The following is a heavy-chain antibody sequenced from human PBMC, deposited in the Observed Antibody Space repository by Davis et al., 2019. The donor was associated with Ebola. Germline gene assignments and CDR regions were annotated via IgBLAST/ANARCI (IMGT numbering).Heavy chain of an antibody. D-gene: IGHD4-17*01. CDR1: GFTFSTYW. CDR3: ARDTVTTGYL. Sequence: PGGSLRLSCAASGFTFSTYWMHWVRQVPGKGLVWVSRINSDGRSTDYADSVKGRFTVSRDNAKNTLYLQMNSLRADDTAVYYCARDTVTTGYLWGQGTLVTVSP. CDR2: INSDGRST. J-gene: IGHJ5*02. V-gene: IGHV3-74*01.